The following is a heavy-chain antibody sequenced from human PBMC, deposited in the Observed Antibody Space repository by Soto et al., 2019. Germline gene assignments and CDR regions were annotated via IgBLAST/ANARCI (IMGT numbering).Heavy chain of an antibody. J-gene: IGHJ4*02. CDR1: GGSLNSYY. V-gene: IGHV4-59*01. CDR2: NSYSRTT. CDR3: AREGYNFGPFDY. Sequence: ASETLSLTCTVSGGSLNSYYWSWIRRPPRMGMEWIAANSYSRTTKQNSSHKSPNNKTINKYKNQFSLKLNSVTAADTAVYYCAREGYNFGPFDYWGQGALVTVSS. D-gene: IGHD5-18*01.